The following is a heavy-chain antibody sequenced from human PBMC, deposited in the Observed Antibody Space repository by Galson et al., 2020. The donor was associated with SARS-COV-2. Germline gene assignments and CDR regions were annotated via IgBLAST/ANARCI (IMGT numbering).Heavy chain of an antibody. J-gene: IGHJ6*02. CDR3: ARRAPRASGVWNYYGMDG. CDR1: GGSISSYY. CDR2: IDYSGST. Sequence: SETLSLTCTVSGGSISSYYWSWIRQAPGKGLEWIGYIDYSGSTKYNPSLESRVTISVDTSKNQFSLKMSSVTAADTAVYYCARRAPRASGVWNYYGMDGWGQGTTVTVSS. D-gene: IGHD1-1*01. V-gene: IGHV4-59*08.